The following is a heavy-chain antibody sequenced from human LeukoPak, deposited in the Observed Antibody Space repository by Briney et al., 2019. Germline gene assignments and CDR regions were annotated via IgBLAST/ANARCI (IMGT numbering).Heavy chain of an antibody. CDR3: ARSPGGTYYYYYMDV. CDR2: INHSGST. Sequence: SETLSLTCAVYGGSFSGYYWSWLRQPPGKGLEWIGEINHSGSTNYNPSLKSRVTISVDTSKNQFSLKLSSVTASDTAVYYCARSPGGTYYYYYMDVWGKGTTVTVSS. V-gene: IGHV4-34*01. CDR1: GGSFSGYY. J-gene: IGHJ6*03. D-gene: IGHD3-10*01.